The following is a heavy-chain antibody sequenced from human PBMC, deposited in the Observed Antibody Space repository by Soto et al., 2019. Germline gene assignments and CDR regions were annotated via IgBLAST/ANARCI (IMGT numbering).Heavy chain of an antibody. V-gene: IGHV3-7*01. Sequence: GGSLRLSCAASGFTFSSYWMNWVRQAPAKGLEWVANIKQDGSKKYYVDSVEGRFTISRDNAKSSLYLQMNSLRVEDTAVYYCARGHSEGETYYYYGLDVWGQGTTVTVSS. D-gene: IGHD3-16*01. J-gene: IGHJ6*02. CDR1: GFTFSSYW. CDR2: IKQDGSKK. CDR3: ARGHSEGETYYYYGLDV.